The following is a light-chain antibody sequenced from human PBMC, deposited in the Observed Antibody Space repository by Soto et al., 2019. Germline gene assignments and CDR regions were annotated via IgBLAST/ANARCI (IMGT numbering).Light chain of an antibody. CDR3: QSYDSSLSGYV. Sequence: QSVLTQPPSVSGAPGQRVTISCTGSSSNIGAGYDVHWYQQLPGTAPKLLIYGNNNRPSGVPDRFSGSKSATSASLAITGLQAEDEADYYCQSYDSSLSGYVFGTGTQLTVL. CDR1: SSNIGAGYD. J-gene: IGLJ1*01. CDR2: GNN. V-gene: IGLV1-40*01.